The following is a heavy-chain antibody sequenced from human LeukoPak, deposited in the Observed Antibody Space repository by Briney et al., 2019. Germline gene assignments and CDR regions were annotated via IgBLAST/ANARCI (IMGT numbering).Heavy chain of an antibody. CDR3: AKDLPSGYSGY. V-gene: IGHV3-23*01. CDR2: ISGRDGST. D-gene: IGHD3-3*01. CDR1: GFTFSSFA. J-gene: IGHJ4*02. Sequence: PGGSLRLSCAASGFTFSSFAMSWVRQAPGKGLEWVSAISGRDGSTYYADSVKGRFTISRDNSKNTLYLQMNSLRAEDTAVYYCAKDLPSGYSGYWGQGTLVTVSS.